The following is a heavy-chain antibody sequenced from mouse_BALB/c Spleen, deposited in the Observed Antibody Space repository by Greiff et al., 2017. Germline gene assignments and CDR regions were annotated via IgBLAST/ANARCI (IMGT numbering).Heavy chain of an antibody. J-gene: IGHJ3*01. CDR3: ARSYDGYYAWLAY. V-gene: IGHV1S29*02. Sequence: EVQLQESGPELVKPGASVKISCKASGYTFTDYNMHWVKQSHGKSLEWIGYIYPYNGGTGYNQKFKSKATLTVDNSSSTAYMELRSLTSEDSAVYYCARSYDGYYAWLAYWGQGTLVTVSA. D-gene: IGHD2-3*01. CDR1: GYTFTDYN. CDR2: IYPYNGGT.